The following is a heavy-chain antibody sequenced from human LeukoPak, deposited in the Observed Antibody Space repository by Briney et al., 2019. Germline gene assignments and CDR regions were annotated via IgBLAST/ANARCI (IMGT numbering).Heavy chain of an antibody. D-gene: IGHD4-17*01. CDR3: AREVPTGTSFDY. CDR2: ISSSGGPI. CDR1: GFTLSSYE. Sequence: GGSLRLSCAASGFTLSSYEMNWVRQAPGKGLEWVSYISSSGGPIFYADSVKGRFTISRDNAKNSLFLQMSSLRAEDTAVYYCAREVPTGTSFDYWAQGTLVTVSS. J-gene: IGHJ4*02. V-gene: IGHV3-48*03.